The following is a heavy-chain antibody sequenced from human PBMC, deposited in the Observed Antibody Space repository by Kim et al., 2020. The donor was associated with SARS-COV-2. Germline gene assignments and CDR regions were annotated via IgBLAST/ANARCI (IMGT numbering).Heavy chain of an antibody. J-gene: IGHJ3*02. D-gene: IGHD3-10*01. CDR1: GGSISSYY. Sequence: SETLSLTCTVSGGSISSYYWSWIRQPPGKGLEWIGYIYYSGSTNYNPSLKSRVTISVDTSKNQLSLKLSSVTAADTAVYYCVRVLWFGESGGAFDIWGQG. V-gene: IGHV4-59*01. CDR2: IYYSGST. CDR3: VRVLWFGESGGAFDI.